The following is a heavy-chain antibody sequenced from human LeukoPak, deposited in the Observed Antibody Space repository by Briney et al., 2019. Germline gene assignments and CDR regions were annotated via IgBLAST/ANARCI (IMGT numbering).Heavy chain of an antibody. Sequence: PSETLSLTCTVSGGSISSYYWSWIRQPPGKGLEWIGYIHYSGSTNYNPSLKSRLTISIDTSKNQFSLKLSSVIAADTAVYYCARTTEGYCSSASCFGFSYSYYMDVWGKGTTVTISS. CDR3: ARTTEGYCSSASCFGFSYSYYMDV. CDR1: GGSISSYY. D-gene: IGHD2-2*01. V-gene: IGHV4-59*01. J-gene: IGHJ6*03. CDR2: IHYSGST.